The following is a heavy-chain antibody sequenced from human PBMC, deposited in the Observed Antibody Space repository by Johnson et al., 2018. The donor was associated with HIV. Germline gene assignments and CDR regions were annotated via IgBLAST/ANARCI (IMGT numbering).Heavy chain of an antibody. CDR1: GFTFDDYD. J-gene: IGHJ3*02. CDR2: INWNGGST. Sequence: EQLVESGGGVVRPGGSLRLSCAASGFTFDDYDMSWVRQAPGKGLEWVSSINWNGGSTGYADSVKGRFTISRDNAKNSLYLQMNSLRAADTALYYCVRETHYYDSSGYYVDAFDIWGLGTMVTVSS. D-gene: IGHD3-22*01. V-gene: IGHV3-20*04. CDR3: VRETHYYDSSGYYVDAFDI.